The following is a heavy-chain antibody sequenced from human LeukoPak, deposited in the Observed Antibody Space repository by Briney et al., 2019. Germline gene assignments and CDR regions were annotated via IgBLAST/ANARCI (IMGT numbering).Heavy chain of an antibody. CDR1: GFTFSDYY. CDR3: VKDSLVDTAMVTEFDY. Sequence: GGSLRLSCAASGFTFSDYYMTWIRQAPGKGLEWLSYINTGSTYTNYANSVKGRFTISRDNSKNTLYLQMSSLRAEDTAVYYCVKDSLVDTAMVTEFDYWGQGTLVTVSS. CDR2: INTGSTYT. V-gene: IGHV3-11*06. D-gene: IGHD5-18*01. J-gene: IGHJ4*02.